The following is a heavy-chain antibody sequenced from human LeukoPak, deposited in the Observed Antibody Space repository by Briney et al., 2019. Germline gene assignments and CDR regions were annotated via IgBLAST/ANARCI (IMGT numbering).Heavy chain of an antibody. CDR2: ISSSGSTI. V-gene: IGHV3-48*03. D-gene: IGHD3-10*01. CDR3: ASDPPMVVRGVNFDG. CDR1: GFTFSSYE. J-gene: IGHJ5*02. Sequence: GGSLRLACAASGFTFSSYEMNWVRQAPGKGLEWVSYISSSGSTIYYADSVKGRFTISRDNAKNSLYLQMNSLRAEDTAVYYCASDPPMVVRGVNFDGWGQGTLVTVSS.